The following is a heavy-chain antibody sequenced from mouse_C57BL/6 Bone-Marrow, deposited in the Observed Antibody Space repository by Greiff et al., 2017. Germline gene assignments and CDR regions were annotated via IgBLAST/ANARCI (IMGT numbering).Heavy chain of an antibody. CDR3: GSYDGFAY. CDR2: ISSGSSTI. J-gene: IGHJ3*01. V-gene: IGHV5-17*01. Sequence: EVQLQESGGGLVKPGGSLKLSCAASGFTFSDYGMHWVRQAPEKGLEWVAYISSGSSTIYYADTVKGRFTISRDNAKNTLFLQMPSLRSEDTAMYYCGSYDGFAYWGQGTLVTVSA. D-gene: IGHD2-12*01. CDR1: GFTFSDYG.